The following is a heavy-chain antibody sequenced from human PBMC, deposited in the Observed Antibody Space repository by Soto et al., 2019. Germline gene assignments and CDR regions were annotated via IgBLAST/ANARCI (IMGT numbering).Heavy chain of an antibody. J-gene: IGHJ6*03. D-gene: IGHD2-15*01. CDR2: IGVGGET. CDR1: GFTISSYD. V-gene: IGHV3-13*01. CDR3: VREYCSGGAPCTGLYYVDV. Sequence: EVQLVESGGGLAQPGGSLRLSCAASGFTISSYDMHWVRQVTGKGLEWVSAIGVGGETYQPGFAKGRFTISRDDXRNSXXXXXXXXXXXXXXXXXCVREYCSGGAPCTGLYYVDVWGKGTTVTVS.